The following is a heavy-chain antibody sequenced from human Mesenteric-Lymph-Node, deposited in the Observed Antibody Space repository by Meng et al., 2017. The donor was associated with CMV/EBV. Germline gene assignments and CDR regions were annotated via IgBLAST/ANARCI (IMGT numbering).Heavy chain of an antibody. D-gene: IGHD2-15*01. CDR1: GGSFRGYY. Sequence: QVQLQQWGAGLLKPSETLSLTCAVYGGSFRGYYWSWIRHPPGKGLGWIGEINHSGVPNYNPSLKSRVTISLDRSKNQFSLKLSSVTAEDTAVYYCARGSDIPVNNYWGQGTLVTVSS. CDR2: INHSGVP. CDR3: ARGSDIPVNNY. J-gene: IGHJ4*02. V-gene: IGHV4-34*01.